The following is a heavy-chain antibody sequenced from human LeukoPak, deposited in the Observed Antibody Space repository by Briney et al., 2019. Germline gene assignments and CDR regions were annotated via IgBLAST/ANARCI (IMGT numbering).Heavy chain of an antibody. Sequence: ASVKVSCKASGYTFTSYAMHWVRQAPGQRLEWMGWINAGNGNTKYSQKFQGRVTITRDTSASTAYMELGSLRSEDMAVYYCARDRGYSYGYVEHKPLYYFDYWGQGTLVTVSS. V-gene: IGHV1-3*01. CDR1: GYTFTSYA. CDR3: ARDRGYSYGYVEHKPLYYFDY. CDR2: INAGNGNT. D-gene: IGHD5-18*01. J-gene: IGHJ4*02.